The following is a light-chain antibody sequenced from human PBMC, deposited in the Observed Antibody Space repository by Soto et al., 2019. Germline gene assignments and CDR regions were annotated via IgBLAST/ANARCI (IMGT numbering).Light chain of an antibody. Sequence: QSVLTQPRSVSGSPGQSVTISCTGTSSDVGGYNYVSWYQQYPGKAPKVMIYAVTKRPSGVPDRISGSKSGNTASLTISGLQAEVEADYYCSSYTSSSTPNLFFGTGTXVTVL. CDR3: SSYTSSSTPNLF. V-gene: IGLV2-11*01. J-gene: IGLJ1*01. CDR1: SSDVGGYNY. CDR2: AVT.